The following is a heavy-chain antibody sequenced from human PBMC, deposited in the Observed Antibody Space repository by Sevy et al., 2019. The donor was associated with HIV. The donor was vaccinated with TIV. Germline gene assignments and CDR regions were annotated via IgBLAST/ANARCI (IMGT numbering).Heavy chain of an antibody. CDR3: ARARTHVHYYYGSGSSYIDY. V-gene: IGHV3-30-3*01. D-gene: IGHD3-10*01. CDR2: ISYDGSNK. CDR1: GFTFSSYA. Sequence: GGSLRLSCAASGFTFSSYAMHWVRQAPGKGLEWVAVISYDGSNKYYADSVKGRFTISRDNCKNTLYLQMNSLRAEDTAVYYCARARTHVHYYYGSGSSYIDYWGQGTLVTVSS. J-gene: IGHJ4*02.